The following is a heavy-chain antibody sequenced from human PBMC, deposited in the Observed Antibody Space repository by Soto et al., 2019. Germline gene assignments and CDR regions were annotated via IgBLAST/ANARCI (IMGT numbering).Heavy chain of an antibody. CDR1: GFSLSTSGVG. Sequence: QITLKESGPTLVKPTQTLTLTCTFSGFSLSTSGVGVGWIRQPPGKALEWLALIYWDDDKRYSPSLKSRLTITKDTSKNRVVLTRTNMDPVDTATYYCAHSGAMTRRHYFDYWGQGTLVTVSS. J-gene: IGHJ4*02. CDR2: IYWDDDK. V-gene: IGHV2-5*02. CDR3: AHSGAMTRRHYFDY. D-gene: IGHD4-17*01.